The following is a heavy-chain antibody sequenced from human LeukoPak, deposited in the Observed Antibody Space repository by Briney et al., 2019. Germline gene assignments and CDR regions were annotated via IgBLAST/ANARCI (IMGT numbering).Heavy chain of an antibody. J-gene: IGHJ4*02. CDR2: VIPILRTA. Sequence: SVKVSCKASGGTLSTYTIHWVRRAPGQGLEWMGRVIPILRTATYGQKFQGRVTITADKSTSTTYMELTDLRLQDTAFYYCARSLGRGFDYWGQGSLVTVSS. CDR3: ARSLGRGFDY. CDR1: GGTLSTYT. D-gene: IGHD1-26*01. V-gene: IGHV1-69*08.